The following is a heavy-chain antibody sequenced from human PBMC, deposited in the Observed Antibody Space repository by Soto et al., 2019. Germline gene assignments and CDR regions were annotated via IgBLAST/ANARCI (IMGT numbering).Heavy chain of an antibody. V-gene: IGHV3-15*01. CDR2: LISKADGGTV. CDR1: GSTLNNAW. D-gene: IGHD3-9*01. J-gene: IGHJ4*02. CDR3: TTEAGYSKRYFDT. Sequence: EVQLVESGGDLVKPGGSLRLSCAACGSTLNNAWMSWVRQVPGRGLEWVGRLISKADGGTVEYAVAVKGRFTISRDDSENPFYLQKNSLKPDETAVYYCTTEAGYSKRYFDTWGQGTLVTVSS.